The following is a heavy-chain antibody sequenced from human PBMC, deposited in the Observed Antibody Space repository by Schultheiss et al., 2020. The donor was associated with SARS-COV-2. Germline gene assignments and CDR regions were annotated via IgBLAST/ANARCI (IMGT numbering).Heavy chain of an antibody. CDR1: GFTFSDYY. J-gene: IGHJ4*02. V-gene: IGHV3-30*03. D-gene: IGHD6-19*01. CDR2: ISYDGSNK. CDR3: ARTGSGWYGGFDY. Sequence: GGSLRLSCAASGFTFSDYYMSWVRQAPGKGLEWVAVISYDGSNKYYADSVKGRFTISRDNSKNTLYVQMNSLRIEDTAVYYCARTGSGWYGGFDYWGQGTLVTVSS.